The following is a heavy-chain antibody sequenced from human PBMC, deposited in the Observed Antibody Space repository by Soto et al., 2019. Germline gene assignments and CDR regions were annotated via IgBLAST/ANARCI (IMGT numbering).Heavy chain of an antibody. CDR2: ISSTNNYI. CDR1: GFTFTRYS. CDR3: ARESEDLTSNFDY. V-gene: IGHV3-21*06. J-gene: IGHJ4*02. Sequence: PGGSLRLFCAASGFTFTRYSMNWVRQAPGKGLEWVSSISSTNNYIYYGDSMTGRFTISRDNAKNSLYLEMNSLRAEDTAVYYCARESEDLTSNFDYWGQGTLVTVSS.